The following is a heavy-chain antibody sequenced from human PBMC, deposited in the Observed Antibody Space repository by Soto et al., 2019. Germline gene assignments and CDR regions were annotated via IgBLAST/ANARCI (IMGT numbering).Heavy chain of an antibody. J-gene: IGHJ5*02. D-gene: IGHD2-2*01. CDR2: INSDGSST. CDR1: GFTFSSYW. V-gene: IGHV3-74*01. CDR3: ARDRGIVVVPAAKDYGDGNWFDP. Sequence: GGSLRLSCAASGFTFSSYWMHWVRQAPGKGLVWVSRINSDGSSTSYADSVKGRFTISRDNAKNTLYLQMNSLRAEDTAVYYCARDRGIVVVPAAKDYGDGNWFDPWGQGTLVTVSS.